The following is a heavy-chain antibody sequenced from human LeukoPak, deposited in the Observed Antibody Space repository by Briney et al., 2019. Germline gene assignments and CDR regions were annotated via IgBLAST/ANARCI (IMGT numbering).Heavy chain of an antibody. J-gene: IGHJ4*02. CDR1: GGSFSGYY. CDR3: ARVRGVIISIFDY. CDR2: INHSGST. Sequence: SETLSLTCAVYGGSFSGYYWSWIRQPPGKGLEWIGEINHSGSTNYNPSLKSRVTTPVDTSKNQFSLKLSSVTAADTAVYYCARVRGVIISIFDYWGQGTLVTVSS. D-gene: IGHD3-10*01. V-gene: IGHV4-34*01.